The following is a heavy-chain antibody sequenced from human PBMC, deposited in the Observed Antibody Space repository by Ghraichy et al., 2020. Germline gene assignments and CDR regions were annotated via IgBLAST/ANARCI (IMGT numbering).Heavy chain of an antibody. CDR1: GGSVNSANYS. CDR2: IYSSGST. D-gene: IGHD3-16*01. CDR3: ARAPYNDDGFYDDGFDT. J-gene: IGHJ3*02. Sequence: SETLSLTCAVSGGSVNSANYSWSWIRQPPGKGLEWIGYIYSSGSTYYNSSLKGRVTLSADGSKNQISLRLTSVTAADTAVYYCARAPYNDDGFYDDGFDTWGQGTKVTVSS. V-gene: IGHV4-30-2*01.